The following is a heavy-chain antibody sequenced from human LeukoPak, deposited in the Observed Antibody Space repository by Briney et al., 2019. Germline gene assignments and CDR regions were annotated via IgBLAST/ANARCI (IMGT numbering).Heavy chain of an antibody. V-gene: IGHV1-2*02. CDR1: GYTFTGYY. CDR2: INPNSGGT. D-gene: IGHD2-2*02. Sequence: ASVKVSCKASGYTFTGYYMHWVRQAPGQGLEWMGWINPNSGGTNYAQKFQGRVTMTRDTSISTAYMELSRLRSDYTAVYYCARDRGYCSSNSCYTRYMDVWGKGTTVTVSS. CDR3: ARDRGYCSSNSCYTRYMDV. J-gene: IGHJ6*03.